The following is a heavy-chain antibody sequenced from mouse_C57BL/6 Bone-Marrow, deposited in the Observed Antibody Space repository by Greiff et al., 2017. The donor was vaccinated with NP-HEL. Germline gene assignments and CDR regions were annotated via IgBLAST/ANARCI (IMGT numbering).Heavy chain of an antibody. CDR2: IDPEDGDT. J-gene: IGHJ4*01. CDR3: TTFRWLLPYYAMDY. CDR1: GFNIKDYY. V-gene: IGHV14-1*01. D-gene: IGHD2-3*01. Sequence: DVKLQESGAELVRPGASVKLSCTASGFNIKDYYMHWVKQRPEQGLEWIGRIDPEDGDTEYAPKFQGKATMTADTSSNTAYLQLSSLTSEDTAVYYCTTFRWLLPYYAMDYWGQGTSVTVSS.